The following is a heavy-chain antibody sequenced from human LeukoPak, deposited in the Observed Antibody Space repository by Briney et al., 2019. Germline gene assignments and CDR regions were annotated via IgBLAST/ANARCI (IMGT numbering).Heavy chain of an antibody. Sequence: PGGSLRLSCAASGFTFSSHAMSWVRQAPGKGLEWVSAISGSGGSTYYADSVKGRFTISRDNSKNTLYLQMNSLRAEDTAVYYCAKFGDYYGSGREYDYWGQGTLVTVSS. CDR3: AKFGDYYGSGREYDY. CDR1: GFTFSSHA. J-gene: IGHJ4*02. D-gene: IGHD3-10*01. V-gene: IGHV3-23*01. CDR2: ISGSGGST.